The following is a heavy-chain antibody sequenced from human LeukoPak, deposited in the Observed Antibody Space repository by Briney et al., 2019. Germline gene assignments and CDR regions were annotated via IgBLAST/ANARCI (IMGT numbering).Heavy chain of an antibody. J-gene: IGHJ3*02. Sequence: PGRSLRLSCTASGFTFGDYAMSWVRQAPGKGLEWVGFIRSKAYGGTTEYAASVKGRFTISRDDSKSIAYLQMNSLKTEDTAVYYCTRERRLGAFDIWGQGTMVTVSS. CDR3: TRERRLGAFDI. D-gene: IGHD3-9*01. V-gene: IGHV3-49*04. CDR2: IRSKAYGGTT. CDR1: GFTFGDYA.